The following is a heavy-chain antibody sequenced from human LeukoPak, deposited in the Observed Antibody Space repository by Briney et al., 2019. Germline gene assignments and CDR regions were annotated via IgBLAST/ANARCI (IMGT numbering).Heavy chain of an antibody. V-gene: IGHV4-34*01. D-gene: IGHD2-15*01. CDR1: GGSFSGYY. CDR3: ARGRYCSGGSCSLRGDY. CDR2: INHSGST. Sequence: SETLSLTCAVYGGSFSGYYWCWIRQPPGKGLEWIGEINHSGSTNYNPSLKSRVTISVDTSKNQFSLKLSSVTAADTAVYYCARGRYCSGGSCSLRGDYWGQGTLVTVSS. J-gene: IGHJ4*02.